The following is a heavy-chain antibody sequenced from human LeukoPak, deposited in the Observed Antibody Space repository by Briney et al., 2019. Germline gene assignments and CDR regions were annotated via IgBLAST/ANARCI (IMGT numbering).Heavy chain of an antibody. Sequence: GGSLRLSCAASGFTVGSNYMSWVRQAPGKGLEWVSVIYSGGSTYYADSVKGRFTISRDNSKNTLYLQMNSLRAEDTAVYYCARSPLWFGGYYFDYWGQGTLVTVSS. CDR3: ARSPLWFGGYYFDY. CDR2: IYSGGST. D-gene: IGHD3-10*01. J-gene: IGHJ4*02. V-gene: IGHV3-66*01. CDR1: GFTVGSNY.